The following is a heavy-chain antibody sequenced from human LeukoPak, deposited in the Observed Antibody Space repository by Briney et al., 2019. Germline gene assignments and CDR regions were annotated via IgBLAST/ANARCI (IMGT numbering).Heavy chain of an antibody. D-gene: IGHD3-10*01. V-gene: IGHV3-23*01. CDR3: AKLLSGSGSDY. CDR2: IGYSGTTT. J-gene: IGHJ4*02. Sequence: GGSLRLSCAASGFTFSTYGMSWGRPAPGEGLGGVSAIGYSGTTTYYADSVKGRFTISRDNSKNTLYLQMNSLRAEDTAVYYCAKLLSGSGSDYWGQGTLVTVSS. CDR1: GFTFSTYG.